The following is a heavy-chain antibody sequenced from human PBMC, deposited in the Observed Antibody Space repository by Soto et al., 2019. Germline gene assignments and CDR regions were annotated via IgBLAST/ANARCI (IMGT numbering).Heavy chain of an antibody. CDR1: GGTFSSYA. D-gene: IGHD3-22*01. V-gene: IGHV1-69*13. Sequence: ASVKVSCKASGGTFSSYAISWVRQAPGQGLEWMGGIIPIFGTANYAQKFQGRVTITADESTSTAYMELSSLRSEDTAVYYCARDWPDYYDSSGYYYKWFDPWGQGTLVTVSS. CDR3: ARDWPDYYDSSGYYYKWFDP. CDR2: IIPIFGTA. J-gene: IGHJ5*02.